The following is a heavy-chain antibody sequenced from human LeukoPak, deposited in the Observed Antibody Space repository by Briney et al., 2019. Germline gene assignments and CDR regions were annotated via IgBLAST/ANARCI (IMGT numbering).Heavy chain of an antibody. J-gene: IGHJ4*02. CDR2: ISASSTDI. Sequence: PGGSLRLSCAASGFTFSNYAMNWVRQAPGKGLEWVSSISASSTDIYYADSVKGRFTISRDNAKNSLYLQINSLRAEDTAIYYCAIRGYYYSSGYDYWGQGTLVTVSS. CDR3: AIRGYYYSSGYDY. D-gene: IGHD3-22*01. V-gene: IGHV3-21*01. CDR1: GFTFSNYA.